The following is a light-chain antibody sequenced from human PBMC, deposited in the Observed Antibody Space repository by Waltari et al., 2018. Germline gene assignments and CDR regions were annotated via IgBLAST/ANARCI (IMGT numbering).Light chain of an antibody. CDR1: QSVSSY. J-gene: IGKJ2*01. CDR3: QQRSNWLMYT. V-gene: IGKV3-11*01. Sequence: EIVLTQSPATLSLSPGERATLSCRASQSVSSYLAWYQQKPGQAPRLLIYDASNRATGIPARFSGSGSGTDFTLTISSLVPEDFAVYYCQQRSNWLMYTFGQVTKLEIK. CDR2: DAS.